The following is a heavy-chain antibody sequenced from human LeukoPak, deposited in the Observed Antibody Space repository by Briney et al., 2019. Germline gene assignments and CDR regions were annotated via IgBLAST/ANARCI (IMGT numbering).Heavy chain of an antibody. V-gene: IGHV4-34*01. D-gene: IGHD2-21*02. CDR3: ARAYCGGDCYSGGGWFDP. CDR1: GGSFSGYY. J-gene: IGHJ5*02. CDR2: INHSGST. Sequence: PSETLSLTCAVYGGSFSGYYWSWIRQTPGKGLEWIGEINHSGSTNYNPSLKSRVTISVDPSKNQFSLKLSSVTAADTAVYYCARAYCGGDCYSGGGWFDPWGQGTLVTVSS.